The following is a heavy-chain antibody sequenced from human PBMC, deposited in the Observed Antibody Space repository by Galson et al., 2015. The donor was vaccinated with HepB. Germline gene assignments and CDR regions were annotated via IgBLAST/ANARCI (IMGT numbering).Heavy chain of an antibody. V-gene: IGHV4-30-2*01. CDR3: ARSYSSSWSYTYWYFDL. CDR2: ISHSGST. CDR1: GGSISSGGYA. D-gene: IGHD6-13*01. J-gene: IGHJ2*01. Sequence: QVQLQESGPGLVKPSQTLSLTCAVSGGSISSGGYAWSWIRQPPGKGLEWIGFISHSGSTYYNPSLKSRVTLSVDRSKNQFSLKLSSVTAADTAVYYCARSYSSSWSYTYWYFDLWGRGTLVTVSS.